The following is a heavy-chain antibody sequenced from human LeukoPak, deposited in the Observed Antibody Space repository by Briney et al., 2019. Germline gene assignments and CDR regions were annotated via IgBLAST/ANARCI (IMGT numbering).Heavy chain of an antibody. D-gene: IGHD6-13*01. Sequence: GGSLRLPCAASGFTFSRYGMHGVREAPGKGVEWVAVISYEGGNEYYGDCVKGRFTISRDNSKNTLYLQMNSLRAEDTAVYYCAKDLPFKGIAAAEGPDYWGQGTLVTVSS. J-gene: IGHJ4*02. V-gene: IGHV3-30*18. CDR3: AKDLPFKGIAAAEGPDY. CDR1: GFTFSRYG. CDR2: ISYEGGNE.